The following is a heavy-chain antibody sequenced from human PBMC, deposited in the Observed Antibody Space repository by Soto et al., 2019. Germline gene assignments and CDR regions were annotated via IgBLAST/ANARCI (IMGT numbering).Heavy chain of an antibody. J-gene: IGHJ6*02. Sequence: EVQLVESGGGLVQPGGSLRLSCAASGFTFSSYEMNWVRQAPGKGLEWVSYISSSGSTIYYADSVKGRFTISRDNAKNSLYLQMNSLRAEDTADYDCARVAYCGGDCFLPGGYCMDVWGQGTTVTVSS. D-gene: IGHD2-21*02. V-gene: IGHV3-48*03. CDR1: GFTFSSYE. CDR3: ARVAYCGGDCFLPGGYCMDV. CDR2: ISSSGSTI.